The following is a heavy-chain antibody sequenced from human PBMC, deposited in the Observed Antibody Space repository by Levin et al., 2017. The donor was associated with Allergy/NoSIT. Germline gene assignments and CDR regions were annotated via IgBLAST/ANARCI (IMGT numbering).Heavy chain of an antibody. Sequence: GGSLRLSCVVSGFTFTDYWMHWVRQAPGKGLVWVSRINNDGSATAYADSVKGRFTISRDNAKNTLFLQMNSLRAEDTAVYYCARRYKSASGNHPFDPWGQGTLVTVSS. CDR3: ARRYKSASGNHPFDP. J-gene: IGHJ5*02. D-gene: IGHD3-10*01. CDR1: GFTFTDYW. V-gene: IGHV3-74*01. CDR2: INNDGSAT.